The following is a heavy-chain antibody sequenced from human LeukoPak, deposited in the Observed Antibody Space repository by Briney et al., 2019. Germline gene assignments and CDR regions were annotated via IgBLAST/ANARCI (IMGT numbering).Heavy chain of an antibody. CDR1: GGSFTFTSHA. D-gene: IGHD3-22*01. V-gene: IGHV1-69*13. CDR3: AGFFYDNSGDAFDI. CDR2: LIPIYGSA. Sequence: SVKVSFKASGGSFTFTSHAISWVRQAPGQGLEWMGGLIPIYGSANYAQKFQGRVTITSDESTRTVFMELSSLRPEDSAVYYCAGFFYDNSGDAFDIWGQGTMVTVSS. J-gene: IGHJ3*02.